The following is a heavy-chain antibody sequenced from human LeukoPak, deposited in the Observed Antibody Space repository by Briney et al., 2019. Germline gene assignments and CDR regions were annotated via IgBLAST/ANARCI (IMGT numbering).Heavy chain of an antibody. CDR1: GFTFTSSA. Sequence: SVKVSFKASGFTFTSSAVQWVRQARGQRLEWIGWIVVGSGNTNYAQKFQERVTITRDMSTSTAYMELSSLRSEDTAVYYCAAFPISGDYLFYGMDVWGQGTTVTVSS. V-gene: IGHV1-58*01. CDR2: IVVGSGNT. J-gene: IGHJ6*02. CDR3: AAFPISGDYLFYGMDV. D-gene: IGHD4-17*01.